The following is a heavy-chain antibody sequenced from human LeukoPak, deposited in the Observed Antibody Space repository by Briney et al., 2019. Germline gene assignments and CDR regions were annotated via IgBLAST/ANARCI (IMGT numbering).Heavy chain of an antibody. Sequence: ASVKVSCKASGYTFTGYYMHWVRQAPGQGLEWMGWINPNSGGINYAQKFQGRVTMTRDTSISTAYMELSRLRSDDTAVYYCARAAKIVVVPAASSGYWGQGTLVTVSS. CDR3: ARAAKIVVVPAASSGY. CDR1: GYTFTGYY. J-gene: IGHJ4*02. CDR2: INPNSGGI. V-gene: IGHV1-2*02. D-gene: IGHD2-2*01.